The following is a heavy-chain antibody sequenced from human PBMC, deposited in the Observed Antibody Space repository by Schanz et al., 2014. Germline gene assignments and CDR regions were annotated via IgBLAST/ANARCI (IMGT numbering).Heavy chain of an antibody. J-gene: IGHJ4*02. V-gene: IGHV4-4*02. D-gene: IGHD2-2*01. CDR3: ARDERDLPRSLFVF. Sequence: QVQLQESGPGLVKPSGTLSLTCAVSGGFISSINWWSWVRQSPGTGLEWIGEINNSGTTNYNPSTKRRATKSLHNSKSQVSLALNAVTTADTAVYYCARDERDLPRSLFVFWGQGTLVTVSS. CDR2: INNSGTT. CDR1: GGFISSINW.